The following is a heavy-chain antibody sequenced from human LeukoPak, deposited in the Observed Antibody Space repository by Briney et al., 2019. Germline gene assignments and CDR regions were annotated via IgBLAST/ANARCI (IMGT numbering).Heavy chain of an antibody. D-gene: IGHD6-19*01. CDR3: AKDPRSSGWYGYYFDY. J-gene: IGHJ4*02. CDR1: GFTFSSYA. Sequence: GGSLRLSCAASGFTFSSYAMSWGRQAPGKGLEWVSAISGSGGRTYYADSVKGRFTISRDNSKNTLYLQMNSLRAEDTAVYYCAKDPRSSGWYGYYFDYWGQGTLVTVSS. V-gene: IGHV3-23*01. CDR2: ISGSGGRT.